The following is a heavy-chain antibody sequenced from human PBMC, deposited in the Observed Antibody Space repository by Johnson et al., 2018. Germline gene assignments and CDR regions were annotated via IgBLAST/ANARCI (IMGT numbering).Heavy chain of an antibody. V-gene: IGHV3-9*01. CDR3: ARSGSSGYLDAFDS. CDR1: GFTFDDYA. J-gene: IGHJ3*02. CDR2: ISWNSGSI. Sequence: VQLVQSGGGLVQPGRSLRLSCAASGFTFDDYAMHWVRQAPGKGLEWVSGISWNSGSIGYADSVKGRFTISRDNAKNSLYLQMNSLRAEDTALYYCARSGSSGYLDAFDSWGQGTMVTVSS. D-gene: IGHD3-22*01.